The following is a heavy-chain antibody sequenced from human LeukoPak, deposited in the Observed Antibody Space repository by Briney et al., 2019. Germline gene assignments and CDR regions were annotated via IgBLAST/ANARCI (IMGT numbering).Heavy chain of an antibody. D-gene: IGHD1-1*01. CDR1: GYTFSGYY. V-gene: IGHV1-2*02. CDR3: AREAETTLNWFDP. Sequence: ASVKVSCKASGYTFSGYYMHWVRQASGQGLEWMGWINPNSGGTKYAQKFQGRVTMTRDTSISTAYMELSRLRSDDTAVYYCAREAETTLNWFDPWGQGTLVTVSS. J-gene: IGHJ5*02. CDR2: INPNSGGT.